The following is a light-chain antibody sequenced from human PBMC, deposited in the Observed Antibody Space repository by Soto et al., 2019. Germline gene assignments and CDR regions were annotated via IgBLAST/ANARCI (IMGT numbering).Light chain of an antibody. CDR1: QSVSSN. J-gene: IGKJ1*01. CDR3: QQYDVWPPWT. Sequence: EIVLTQSPGTLSLSPGERATLSCRASQSVSSNLAWYQQKPGQAPRLLIYAASSRATGVPARFSGSGSGTEFTLIISSLQSEDFALYYCQQYDVWPPWTFGQGTKVDIK. V-gene: IGKV3-15*01. CDR2: AAS.